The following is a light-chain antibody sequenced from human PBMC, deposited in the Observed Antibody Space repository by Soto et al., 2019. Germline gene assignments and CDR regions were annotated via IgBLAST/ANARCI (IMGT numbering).Light chain of an antibody. CDR1: SGDVGAYDF. CDR2: DVS. CDR3: SSFTGGSTSYV. J-gene: IGLJ1*01. V-gene: IGLV2-14*01. Sequence: QSALTQPASVSGSPGQSIAISCTGTSGDVGAYDFVCWHQQHPGKAPKLMIYDVSRRPSGVSDRFSGSKSGNTASLIISGLQAEDEADYYCSSFTGGSTSYVFGTGTKVTVL.